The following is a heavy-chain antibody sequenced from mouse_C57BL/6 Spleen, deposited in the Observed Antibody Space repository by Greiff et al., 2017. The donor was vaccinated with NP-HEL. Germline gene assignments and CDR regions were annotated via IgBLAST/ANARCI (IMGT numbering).Heavy chain of an antibody. Sequence: QVQLKQPGAELVKPGASVKVSCKASGYTFTSYWMHWVKQRPGQGLEWIGRIHPSDSDTNYNQKFKGKATLTVDKSSSTAYMQLSSLTSEDSAVYYCAIGIYYDYGDYWGQGTTLTVSS. D-gene: IGHD2-4*01. CDR2: IHPSDSDT. V-gene: IGHV1-74*01. J-gene: IGHJ2*01. CDR3: AIGIYYDYGDY. CDR1: GYTFTSYW.